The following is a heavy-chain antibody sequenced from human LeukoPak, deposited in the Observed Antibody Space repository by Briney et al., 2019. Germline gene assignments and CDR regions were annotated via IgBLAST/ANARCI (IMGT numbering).Heavy chain of an antibody. CDR2: INSDGSST. D-gene: IGHD5-24*01. CDR1: GFTFSSYW. V-gene: IGHV3-74*01. Sequence: GGSLRLSCAASGFTFSSYWIHWVRQAPGKGLVWVSRINSDGSSTSYADSVKGRFTISRDNAKASLYLQMNSLRVDDTAVYYCAINHRDGYSELGYWGQGTLVTVSS. J-gene: IGHJ4*02. CDR3: AINHRDGYSELGY.